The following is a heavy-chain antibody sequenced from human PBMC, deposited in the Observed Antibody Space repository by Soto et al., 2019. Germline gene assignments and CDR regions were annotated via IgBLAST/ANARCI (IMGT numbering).Heavy chain of an antibody. CDR3: ANMGMTTRAELGFDY. Sequence: LRLSCAASGFTFSSYAMSWVRQAPGEGMEWVSAISGSGGSTYYADSVKGRFTISRDNSKNTLYLQMNSLRAEDTAVYYCANMGMTTRAELGFDYWGQGTLVTVS. CDR2: ISGSGGST. D-gene: IGHD4-17*01. V-gene: IGHV3-23*01. CDR1: GFTFSSYA. J-gene: IGHJ4*02.